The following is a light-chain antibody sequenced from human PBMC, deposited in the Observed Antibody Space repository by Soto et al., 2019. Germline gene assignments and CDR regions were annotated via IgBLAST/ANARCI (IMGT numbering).Light chain of an antibody. V-gene: IGKV1-5*03. CDR1: QTISSW. CDR3: QHYNSYSEA. Sequence: DMKITQSPSTLSGSEGDRVTITCRASQTISSWLAWYQQKPGKAPKLLIYKASTLKSGVPSRFSGSGSGTEFTLTISSLQPDDFATYYCQHYNSYSEAFGKGTKVDIK. J-gene: IGKJ1*01. CDR2: KAS.